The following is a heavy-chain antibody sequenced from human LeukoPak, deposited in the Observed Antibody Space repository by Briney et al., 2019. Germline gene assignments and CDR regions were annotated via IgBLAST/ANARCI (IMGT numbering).Heavy chain of an antibody. CDR2: IYYSGST. D-gene: IGHD3-10*01. Sequence: SETLSLTCTVSGGSISSSDYYWGRIRQPPGKGLEWIGNIYYSGSTYYNPSLKSRVTISLDTSKNQFSLRLSSVTAADTAVYYCATRMVRGVILDAFDIWGQGTMVTVSS. CDR1: GGSISSSDYY. J-gene: IGHJ3*02. V-gene: IGHV4-39*07. CDR3: ATRMVRGVILDAFDI.